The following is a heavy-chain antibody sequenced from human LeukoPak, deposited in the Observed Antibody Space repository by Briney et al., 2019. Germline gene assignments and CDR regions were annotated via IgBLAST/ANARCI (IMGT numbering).Heavy chain of an antibody. CDR1: GYTFTSYY. V-gene: IGHV1-46*01. CDR3: ARQRWLQSGDAFDI. J-gene: IGHJ3*02. Sequence: GASVKVSCKASGYTFTSYYMHWVRQAPGQGLEWMGIINPSGGSTSYAQKFQGRVTITADESTSTAYMELSSLRSEDTAVYYCARQRWLQSGDAFDIWGQGTMVTVSS. D-gene: IGHD5-24*01. CDR2: INPSGGST.